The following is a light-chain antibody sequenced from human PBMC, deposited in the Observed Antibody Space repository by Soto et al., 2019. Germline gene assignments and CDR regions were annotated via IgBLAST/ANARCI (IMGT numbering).Light chain of an antibody. V-gene: IGKV1-39*01. J-gene: IGKJ1*01. CDR1: QSISGY. CDR3: QQSFRARS. CDR2: AAS. Sequence: DIQVTQSPASLSASVGDRVTISCRASQSISGYLNWYQQKPGKAPDLLISAASTLQTGVPSRFSGSGFGTEFTLSISSLQPEDFATYYCQQSFRARSFGQGTKVDIK.